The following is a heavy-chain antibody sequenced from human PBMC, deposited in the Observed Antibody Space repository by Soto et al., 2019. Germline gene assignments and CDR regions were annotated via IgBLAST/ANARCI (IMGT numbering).Heavy chain of an antibody. V-gene: IGHV5-51*01. J-gene: IGHJ6*02. Sequence: GESLKSPCKGSGYSFTSYCIGWVRRMPGKGLEWMRIIYPADSETTYSPSFQGQGTISSDKSISTAYLQWSSMKASDNAMYYCARLYRPPGSGYNFDYYYRMDVWGQGTTVTVSS. CDR2: IYPADSET. D-gene: IGHD5-12*01. CDR1: GYSFTSYC. CDR3: ARLYRPPGSGYNFDYYYRMDV.